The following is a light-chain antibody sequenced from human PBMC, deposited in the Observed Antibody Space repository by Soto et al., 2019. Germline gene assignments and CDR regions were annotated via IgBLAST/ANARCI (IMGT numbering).Light chain of an antibody. CDR3: QQYGSSPWT. J-gene: IGKJ1*01. CDR1: QSVSSSY. Sequence: EIVLTQSPGTLSLSPGERATLSCRASQSVSSSYLAWYQQKPGQAPRPLIYGASSRAIGIPDRFSGSGSGTVFTLTISSLDPEDFAVYYCQQYGSSPWTFGQGTKVDIK. CDR2: GAS. V-gene: IGKV3-20*01.